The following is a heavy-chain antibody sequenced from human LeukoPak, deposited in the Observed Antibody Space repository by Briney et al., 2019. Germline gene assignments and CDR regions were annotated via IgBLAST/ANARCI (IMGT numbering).Heavy chain of an antibody. CDR3: ARDQRSYYYDSSGTTERAFDI. CDR2: IYYSGST. V-gene: IGHV4-31*03. D-gene: IGHD3-22*01. J-gene: IGHJ3*02. CDR1: GGSISSGGYY. Sequence: PSETLSLTCTVSGGSISSGGYYWSWIRQHPGKGLEWIGYIYYSGSTYYNPSLKSRVTISVDTSKNQFSLKLSSVTAADMAVYYCARDQRSYYYDSSGTTERAFDIWGQGTMVTVSS.